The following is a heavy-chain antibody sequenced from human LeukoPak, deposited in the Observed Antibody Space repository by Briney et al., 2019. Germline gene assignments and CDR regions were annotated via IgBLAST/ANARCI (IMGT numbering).Heavy chain of an antibody. Sequence: GGSLRLSCVASEFTFGTYAMTWVRLTPGKRLEWVASIGGSCSNTNYADSVRGRFTVSRDNSKNTLYLQMNSLRAEDTAVYYCGRDPNGDYVGAFEFWGQGTLVSVSS. CDR1: EFTFGTYA. J-gene: IGHJ3*01. D-gene: IGHD4-17*01. CDR3: GRDPNGDYVGAFEF. V-gene: IGHV3-23*01. CDR2: IGGSCSNT.